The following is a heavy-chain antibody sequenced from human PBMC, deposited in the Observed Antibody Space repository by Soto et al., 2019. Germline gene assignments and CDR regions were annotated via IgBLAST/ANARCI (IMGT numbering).Heavy chain of an antibody. J-gene: IGHJ6*02. V-gene: IGHV3-23*01. Sequence: EVQLLESGGGLVQPGGSLSLSCEASGFNFPNYAMSWVRQAPGKGLEWVSAISGSGDHIYYEDSVKGHFNISRDNSKNALFLQMNSLRAEPTAVYYWRLSGSSRPDFVYHMDVWGQGTRVSVS. D-gene: IGHD5-12*01. CDR1: GFNFPNYA. CDR2: ISGSGDHI. CDR3: RLSGSSRPDFVYHMDV.